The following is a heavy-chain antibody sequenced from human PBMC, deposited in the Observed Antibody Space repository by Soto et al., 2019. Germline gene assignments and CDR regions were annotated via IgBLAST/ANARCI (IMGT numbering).Heavy chain of an antibody. CDR3: ARRGDSSSWYRNWFDP. Sequence: ASVKVSCKASGYTFTSYGISWVRQAPGQGLEWMGWTSAYNGNTNYAQKLQGRVTMTTDTSTSTAYMELRSLRSDDTAVYYCARRGDSSSWYRNWFDPWGQGTLVTVSS. D-gene: IGHD6-13*01. CDR1: GYTFTSYG. V-gene: IGHV1-18*01. CDR2: TSAYNGNT. J-gene: IGHJ5*02.